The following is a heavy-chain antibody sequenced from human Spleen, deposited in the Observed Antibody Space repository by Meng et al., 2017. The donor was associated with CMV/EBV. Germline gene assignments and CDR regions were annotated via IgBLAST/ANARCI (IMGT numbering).Heavy chain of an antibody. CDR1: GGSISSYY. V-gene: IGHV4-59*12. J-gene: IGHJ5*02. Sequence: SETLSLTCTVSGGSISSYYWSWIRQPPGKGLEWIGYIYYSGSTNYNPSLKSRVTISVDTSKNQFSLKLSSVTAADTAVYYCARVYLRPPGGWFDPWGQGTLVTVSS. CDR3: ARVYLRPPGGWFDP. CDR2: IYYSGST. D-gene: IGHD3-3*01.